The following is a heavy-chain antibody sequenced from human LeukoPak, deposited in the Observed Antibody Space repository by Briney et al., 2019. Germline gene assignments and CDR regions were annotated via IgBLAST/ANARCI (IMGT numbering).Heavy chain of an antibody. V-gene: IGHV4-39*02. CDR3: ARLVGVTDYFDY. J-gene: IGHJ4*02. CDR2: ISYSGRT. D-gene: IGHD1-26*01. Sequence: SETLSLTCTVSGGSISSSNYYWGWIRQSPGKGLEWIVSISYSGRTHYNPSLKSRVSISVDTSNNHFSLKLASVTAADTSVFYCARLVGVTDYFDYWGQGTLVTVSS. CDR1: GGSISSSNYY.